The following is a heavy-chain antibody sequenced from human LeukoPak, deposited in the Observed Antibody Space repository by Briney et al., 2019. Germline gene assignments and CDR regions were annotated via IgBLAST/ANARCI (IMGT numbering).Heavy chain of an antibody. Sequence: WASVKVSCKASGYTFTSYDINWVRQATGQGLEWMGWMNPNSGNTGYAQKFQGRVTMTRNTAISTAYMELSSLRSEDTAVYYCARGFINCGSSTSCYNYYYGMDVWGQGTTVTVSS. D-gene: IGHD2-2*02. CDR2: MNPNSGNT. J-gene: IGHJ6*02. CDR3: ARGFINCGSSTSCYNYYYGMDV. V-gene: IGHV1-8*01. CDR1: GYTFTSYD.